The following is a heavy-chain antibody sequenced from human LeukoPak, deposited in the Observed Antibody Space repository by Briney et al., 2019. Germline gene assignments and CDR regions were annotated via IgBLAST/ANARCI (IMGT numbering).Heavy chain of an antibody. CDR1: GGSISSYY. J-gene: IGHJ6*02. CDR3: ARADSYGLYGMDV. V-gene: IGHV4-59*01. CDR2: IYYSGST. D-gene: IGHD5-18*01. Sequence: PSETLSLTCTVSGGSISSYYWSWIRQPPGKGLERFGYIYYSGSTNYNPSLKSRVTISVDTSKNQFSLKLSSVTAADTAVYYCARADSYGLYGMDVGGQGTTVTVSS.